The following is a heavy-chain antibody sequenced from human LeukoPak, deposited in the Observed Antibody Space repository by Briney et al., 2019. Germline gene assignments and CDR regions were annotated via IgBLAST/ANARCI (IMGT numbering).Heavy chain of an antibody. D-gene: IGHD2-2*01. CDR3: AKGPRGYCSSTSCYVVY. J-gene: IGHJ4*02. CDR2: IRYDGKSK. Sequence: GGSLRLSCTASGFTFSNYGMHWVRQAPGKGLEWVAFIRYDGKSKYYADSVKGRFAISRDNSKNTLFLQMNSLRAEDTAVYYCAKGPRGYCSSTSCYVVYWGQGTLVTVSS. V-gene: IGHV3-30*02. CDR1: GFTFSNYG.